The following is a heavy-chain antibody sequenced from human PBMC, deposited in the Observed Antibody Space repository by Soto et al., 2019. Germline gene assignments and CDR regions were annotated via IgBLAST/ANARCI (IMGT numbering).Heavy chain of an antibody. V-gene: IGHV1-3*01. J-gene: IGHJ4*02. CDR1: GYTFTSYA. CDR3: ARVGLWLVRRADY. D-gene: IGHD6-19*01. CDR2: INVGNGYT. Sequence: QVQLVQSGAEVKKPGASVKVSCKASGYTFTSYAMHWVRQAPGQRLEWMGCINVGNGYTKYSQKFQGRVTITRDTSGSTAYMEVSSLRSEDTAVYYCARVGLWLVRRADYWGQGTLVTVSS.